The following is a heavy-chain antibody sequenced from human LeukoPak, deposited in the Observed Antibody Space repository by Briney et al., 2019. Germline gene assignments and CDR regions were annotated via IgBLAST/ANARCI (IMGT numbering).Heavy chain of an antibody. CDR2: IRYDGSNK. J-gene: IGHJ4*02. D-gene: IGHD6-19*01. Sequence: AGGSLRLSCAASGFTFSSYGMHWVRQAPGKGLEWEAFIRYDGSNKYYADSVKGRFTISRDDSKNTLYLQMNSLRAEDTAVYYCAKDRLGMYSSGWYFDYWGQGTLVTVSS. V-gene: IGHV3-30*02. CDR3: AKDRLGMYSSGWYFDY. CDR1: GFTFSSYG.